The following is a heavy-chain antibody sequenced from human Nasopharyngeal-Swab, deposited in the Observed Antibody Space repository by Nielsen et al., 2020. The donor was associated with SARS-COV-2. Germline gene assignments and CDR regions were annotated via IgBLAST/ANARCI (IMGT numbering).Heavy chain of an antibody. J-gene: IGHJ5*02. Sequence: ASVKVSCKASGYTFTSYAMHWVRQAPGQRLEWMGWINAGNGNTKYSQKFQGRVTITRDTSASTAYMELSSLRSEGTAVYYCARDQRSGFLEWLPSHNWFDPWGQGTLVTVSS. CDR3: ARDQRSGFLEWLPSHNWFDP. CDR1: GYTFTSYA. CDR2: INAGNGNT. D-gene: IGHD3-3*01. V-gene: IGHV1-3*01.